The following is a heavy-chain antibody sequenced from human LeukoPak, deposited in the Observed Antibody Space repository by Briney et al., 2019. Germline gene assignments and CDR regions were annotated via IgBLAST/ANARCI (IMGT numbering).Heavy chain of an antibody. CDR3: ASDEPYYYDSSGGLDY. J-gene: IGHJ4*02. V-gene: IGHV1-69*05. Sequence: SVKVSCKASGGTFSSYAISWVRQAPGQGLEWMGGIIPIFGTANYAQKFQGRVTITTDESTSTAYMELSSLRSEDTAVYYCASDEPYYYDSSGGLDYWGQGTLVNVSS. CDR2: IIPIFGTA. CDR1: GGTFSSYA. D-gene: IGHD3-22*01.